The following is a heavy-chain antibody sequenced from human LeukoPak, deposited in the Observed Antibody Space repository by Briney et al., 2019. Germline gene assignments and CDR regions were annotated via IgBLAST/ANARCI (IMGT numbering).Heavy chain of an antibody. CDR1: GFTFSSYG. CDR2: ISNDGGNK. V-gene: IGHV3-30*18. Sequence: GGSLRLSCAASGFTFSSYGMHWVRQAPGKGLEWVAVISNDGGNKNYADSVKGRFTISRDNSKNTLYLQMNSLRAEDTAVYYCAKDWEMATITGVDYWGQGTLVTVSS. CDR3: AKDWEMATITGVDY. D-gene: IGHD5-24*01. J-gene: IGHJ4*02.